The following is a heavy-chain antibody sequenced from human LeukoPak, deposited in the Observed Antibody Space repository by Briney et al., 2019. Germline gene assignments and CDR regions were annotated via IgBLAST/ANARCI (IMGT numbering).Heavy chain of an antibody. D-gene: IGHD6-19*01. V-gene: IGHV4-34*01. CDR2: INHTGGT. Sequence: PSETLSLTCAVYGESFSGYYWNWIRQPPGKGLEWIGEINHTGGTNYNPSLKSRVTISADTSKNQFSLNLSSVTAADTAVYYCARRFGSGWSPIDHWGQGTLVTVSS. J-gene: IGHJ4*02. CDR1: GESFSGYY. CDR3: ARRFGSGWSPIDH.